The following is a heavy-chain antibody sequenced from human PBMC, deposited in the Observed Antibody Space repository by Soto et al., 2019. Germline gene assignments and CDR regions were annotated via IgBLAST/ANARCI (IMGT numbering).Heavy chain of an antibody. CDR1: GFTFSSYG. D-gene: IGHD2-21*02. CDR2: IWYDGSNK. CDR3: ARGGCGGDCYSNLDAFDI. V-gene: IGHV3-33*01. J-gene: IGHJ3*02. Sequence: QVQLVESGGGVVQPGRSLRLSCAASGFTFSSYGMHWVRQAPGKGLEWVAVIWYDGSNKYYADSVKGRFTISRDNSKNTLYLQMNSLSAEDTAVYYCARGGCGGDCYSNLDAFDIWGQGTMVTVSS.